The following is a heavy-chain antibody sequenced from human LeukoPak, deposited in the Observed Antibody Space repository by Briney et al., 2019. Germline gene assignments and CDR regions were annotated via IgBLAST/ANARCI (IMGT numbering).Heavy chain of an antibody. CDR2: INAGNGNT. CDR1: GYTFTSYA. D-gene: IGHD3-10*01. V-gene: IGHV1-3*01. J-gene: IGHJ4*02. Sequence: GASVKVSCKASGYTFTSYAMHWVRQAPGQRLEWMGWINAGNGNTKYSQKFQGRVTITRDTSASTAYMELSSLRSEDTAVYYCARGLRGVKGPYYFDYWGQGTLVTVSS. CDR3: ARGLRGVKGPYYFDY.